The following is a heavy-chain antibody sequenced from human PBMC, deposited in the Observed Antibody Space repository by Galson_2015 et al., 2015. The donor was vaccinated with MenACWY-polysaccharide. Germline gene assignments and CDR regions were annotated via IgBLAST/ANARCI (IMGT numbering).Heavy chain of an antibody. J-gene: IGHJ3*02. D-gene: IGHD6-25*01. CDR2: ISSRGGTI. CDR1: GFTFSDYY. V-gene: IGHV3-11*01. Sequence: SLRISCAASGFTFSDYYMSWIRQAPGKGLECISHISSRGGTIYYADSVKGRFTISRDNAKNSLYLQMNSLRAEDTAMYYCARSAWLDIWGQGTMVTVSS. CDR3: ARSAWLDI.